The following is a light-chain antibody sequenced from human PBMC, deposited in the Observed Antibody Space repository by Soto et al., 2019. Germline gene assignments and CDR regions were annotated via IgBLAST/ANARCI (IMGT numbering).Light chain of an antibody. V-gene: IGKV1-5*03. CDR3: QHYDSYPVT. CDR2: RAS. J-gene: IGKJ2*01. Sequence: DIQMTQSRVSLSPSVGDRVVITCRASQSIGEWLAWYQHKPGKAPKLLIYRASHLATGVPSRFSGSGSGTELTFTISSLQPDDFASYYCQHYDSYPVTFGQGTNLEI. CDR1: QSIGEW.